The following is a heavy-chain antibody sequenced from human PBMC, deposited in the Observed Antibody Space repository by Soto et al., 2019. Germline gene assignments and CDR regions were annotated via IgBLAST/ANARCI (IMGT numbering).Heavy chain of an antibody. D-gene: IGHD3-22*01. J-gene: IGHJ3*01. CDR2: VGGSGAGA. CDR3: AKEKRDYYDSSGYYPEDAFDV. Sequence: GGSLRLSCATSGFTFRSYGMNWVRQAPGKGLEWVAAVGGSGAGAYYADSVKGRFTISRGNSKNTLYLQMNSLRAGDTAVYFCAKEKRDYYDSSGYYPEDAFDVWGQGTTVTVSS. CDR1: GFTFRSYG. V-gene: IGHV3-23*01.